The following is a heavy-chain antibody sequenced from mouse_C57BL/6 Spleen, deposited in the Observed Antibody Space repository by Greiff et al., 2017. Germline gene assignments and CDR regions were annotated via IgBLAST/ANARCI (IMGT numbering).Heavy chain of an antibody. V-gene: IGHV1-53*01. D-gene: IGHD1-1*01. CDR1: GYTFTSYW. CDR2: INPSNGGT. CDR3: AREDYYGSSYVWFAY. J-gene: IGHJ3*01. Sequence: VQLQQPGTELVKPGASVKLSCKASGYTFTSYWMHWVKQRPGQGLEWIGNINPSNGGTNYNEKFKSKATLTVDKSSSTAYMQLSSLTSEESAVYYCAREDYYGSSYVWFAYWGQGTLVTVSA.